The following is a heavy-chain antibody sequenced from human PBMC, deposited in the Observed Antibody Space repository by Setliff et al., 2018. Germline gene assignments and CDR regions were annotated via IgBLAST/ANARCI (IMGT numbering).Heavy chain of an antibody. CDR2: SRDKGNSYTT. CDR3: IRDTHMCGAYYFDY. J-gene: IGHJ4*02. V-gene: IGHV3-72*01. D-gene: IGHD1-26*01. CDR1: GFTFSNAW. Sequence: GGSLRLSCAASGFTFSNAWMSWVRQAPGKGLEWVGRSRDKGNSYTTEYAASVKGRFTISRDASKNSLFLQMNSLKTEDTAVYYCIRDTHMCGAYYFDYWGQGTLVTVSS.